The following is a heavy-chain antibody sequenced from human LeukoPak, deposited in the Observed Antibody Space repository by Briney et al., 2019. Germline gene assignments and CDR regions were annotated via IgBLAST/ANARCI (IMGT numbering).Heavy chain of an antibody. Sequence: GASVKVSCKASGGTFSSYAISWVRQAPGQGLEWMGRIIPILGIANYAQKFQGRVTITADKSTSTAYMELSSLRSEDTAVYYCASPYYYGSGSTLGAFDIWGQGTMVTVSS. CDR1: GGTFSSYA. CDR3: ASPYYYGSGSTLGAFDI. D-gene: IGHD3-10*01. CDR2: IIPILGIA. V-gene: IGHV1-69*04. J-gene: IGHJ3*02.